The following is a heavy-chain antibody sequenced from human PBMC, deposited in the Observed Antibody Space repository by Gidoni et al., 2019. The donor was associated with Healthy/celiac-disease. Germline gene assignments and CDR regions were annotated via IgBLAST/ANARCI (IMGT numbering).Heavy chain of an antibody. CDR2: IYHSGST. CDR3: ARAPWGAVAGTGYYFDY. V-gene: IGHV4-38-2*01. CDR1: GYSISSGYY. D-gene: IGHD6-19*01. Sequence: QVQLQESGPGLVKPSETLSLTCAVSGYSISSGYYWGWIRQPPGKGLEWIGSIYHSGSTYYNPSLKSRVTISVDTSKNQFSLKLSSVTAADTAVYYCARAPWGAVAGTGYYFDYWGQGTLVTVSS. J-gene: IGHJ4*02.